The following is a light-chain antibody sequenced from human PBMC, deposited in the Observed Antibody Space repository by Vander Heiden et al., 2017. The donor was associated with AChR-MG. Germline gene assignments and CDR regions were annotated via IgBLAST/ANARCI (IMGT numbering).Light chain of an antibody. CDR2: YDT. J-gene: IGLJ3*02. Sequence: SFALTQPPPVSVAQGTTARISCGRNSIGRTSVQWYQQRPGKAPMLVIYYDTDRPSGIPERFSGSKSGNTATLTISRVEAGDEADYYCQVWDSRSDHPVFGGGTKLTVL. V-gene: IGLV3-21*04. CDR3: QVWDSRSDHPV. CDR1: SIGRTS.